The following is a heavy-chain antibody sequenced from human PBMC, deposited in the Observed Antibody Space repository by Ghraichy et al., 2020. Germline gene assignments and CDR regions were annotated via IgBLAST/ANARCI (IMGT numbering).Heavy chain of an antibody. CDR2: INPNNGGT. J-gene: IGHJ4*02. Sequence: ASVKVSCKASGYTFTGYYIHWVRQAPGQGLEWMGWINPNNGGTNYAQKFQGRITMTWDTSISTAYMDLSSLGSDDSAVYFCASAREGSNWEYFFDYWGQGTLVTVSS. V-gene: IGHV1-2*02. D-gene: IGHD7-27*01. CDR1: GYTFTGYY. CDR3: ASAREGSNWEYFFDY.